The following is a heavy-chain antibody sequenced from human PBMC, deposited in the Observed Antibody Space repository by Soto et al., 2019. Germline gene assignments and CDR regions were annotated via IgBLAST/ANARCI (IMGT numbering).Heavy chain of an antibody. D-gene: IGHD1-1*01. CDR3: ARRSGVRRTIYYYGMDV. V-gene: IGHV4-34*01. Sequence: QVQLQQWGAGLLKPSETLSLTCAVYGGSFSGYYWSWIRQPPGKGLEWIGEINHSGSTNYNPSLKSRVTISVDTPKNQFSLKLSSVTAADTAVYYCARRSGVRRTIYYYGMDVWGQGTTVTVSS. J-gene: IGHJ6*02. CDR1: GGSFSGYY. CDR2: INHSGST.